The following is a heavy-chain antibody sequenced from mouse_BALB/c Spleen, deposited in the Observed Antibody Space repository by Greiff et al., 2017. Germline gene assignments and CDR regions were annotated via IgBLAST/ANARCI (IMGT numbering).Heavy chain of an antibody. J-gene: IGHJ4*01. CDR1: GYSITSDYA. Sequence: EVQLVESGPGLVKPSQSLSLTCTVTGYSITSDYAWNWIRQFPGNKLEWMGYISYSGSTSYNPSLKSRISITRDTSKNQFFLQLNSVTTEDTATYYCARDPSLWYYGYEDYAMDYWGQGTSVTVSS. V-gene: IGHV3-2*02. D-gene: IGHD1-2*01. CDR2: ISYSGST. CDR3: ARDPSLWYYGYEDYAMDY.